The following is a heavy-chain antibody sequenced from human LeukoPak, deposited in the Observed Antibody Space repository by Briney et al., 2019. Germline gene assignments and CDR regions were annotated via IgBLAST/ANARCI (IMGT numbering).Heavy chain of an antibody. CDR2: ISSGSTYI. CDR1: EFTFSTYS. D-gene: IGHD4-17*01. CDR3: ARDRLHYGEYEKTLDY. Sequence: GGSLRLSCAASEFTFSTYSMNWVRQAPGKGLEWVSSISSGSTYIYYADSVKGRFTISRDNAKNSLYLQMNSLRAEDTAVYYCARDRLHYGEYEKTLDYWGQGTLVTVSS. V-gene: IGHV3-21*01. J-gene: IGHJ4*02.